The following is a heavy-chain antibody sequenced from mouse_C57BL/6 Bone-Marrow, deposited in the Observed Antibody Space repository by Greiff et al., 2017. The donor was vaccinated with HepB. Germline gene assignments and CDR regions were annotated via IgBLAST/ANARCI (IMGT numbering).Heavy chain of an antibody. V-gene: IGHV1-5*01. CDR3: TRYGYVCWYFDV. D-gene: IGHD2-2*01. J-gene: IGHJ1*03. CDR1: GYTFTSYG. Sequence: EVQLQQSGTVLVRPGASVKMSCTTSGYTFTSYGMHWVKQRPGQGLEWIGAIYPGNSDTSYNQKFKGKAKLTAVTSASTAYMKLSSLTTEDSAVYCCTRYGYVCWYFDVWGKGTTVTVSS. CDR2: IYPGNSDT.